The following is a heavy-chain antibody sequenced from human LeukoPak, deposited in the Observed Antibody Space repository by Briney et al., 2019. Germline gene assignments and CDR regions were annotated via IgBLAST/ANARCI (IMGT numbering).Heavy chain of an antibody. CDR2: IYYSGST. CDR1: GGSISSYY. V-gene: IGHV4-59*08. J-gene: IGHJ3*02. D-gene: IGHD3-16*02. CDR3: AGLALDAFDI. Sequence: SETLSLTCTVSGGSISSYYWSWIRQPPGKGLEWIGYIYYSGSTNYNPSLKSRVTISVDTSKNQLSLKLSSVTAADTAVYYCAGLALDAFDIWGQGTMVTVSS.